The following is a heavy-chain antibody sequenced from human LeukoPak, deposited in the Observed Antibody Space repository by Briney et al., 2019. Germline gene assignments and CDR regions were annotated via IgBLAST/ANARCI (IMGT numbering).Heavy chain of an antibody. V-gene: IGHV4-34*01. CDR2: INHSGST. D-gene: IGHD6-13*01. CDR3: AREYGYSSSWYPFDY. Sequence: PSETLSLTCAVYGGSFSGYYWSWIRQPPGKGPEWIGEINHSGSTNYNPSLKSRVTISVDTSKNQFSLKLSSVTAADTAVYYCAREYGYSSSWYPFDYWGQGTLVTVSS. J-gene: IGHJ4*02. CDR1: GGSFSGYY.